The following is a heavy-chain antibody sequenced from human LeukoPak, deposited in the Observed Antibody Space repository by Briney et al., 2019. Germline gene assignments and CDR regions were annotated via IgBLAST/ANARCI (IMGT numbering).Heavy chain of an antibody. J-gene: IGHJ4*02. Sequence: GGSLRLSCAASGFPFSNYAMSWVRQAPGKGLEWVSTITSGGGSTYYADSVKGRFTISRDNSKTTLHLQMNSLRAEDTAVYYCSNDHRSCVGTCCFLNQDWGQGTLVTVSS. CDR3: SNDHRSCVGTCCFLNQD. CDR2: ITSGGGST. CDR1: GFPFSNYA. V-gene: IGHV3-23*01. D-gene: IGHD1-1*01.